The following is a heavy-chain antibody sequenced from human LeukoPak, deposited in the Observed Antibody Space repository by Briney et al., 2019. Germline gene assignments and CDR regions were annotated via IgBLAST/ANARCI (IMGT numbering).Heavy chain of an antibody. CDR3: AKATYQYDSSGYIWFFDV. V-gene: IGHV3-23*01. D-gene: IGHD3-22*01. CDR2: VSSSGGTT. J-gene: IGHJ2*01. CDR1: GFTSSDYA. Sequence: PGGSLTLSCAASGFTSSDYAMSWVPQAPGKGLECVSAVSSSGGTTYYADSVQGRFTISRDISKSTLYLKMHSLRAEDTALYYCAKATYQYDSSGYIWFFDVWGRGTLVTVSS.